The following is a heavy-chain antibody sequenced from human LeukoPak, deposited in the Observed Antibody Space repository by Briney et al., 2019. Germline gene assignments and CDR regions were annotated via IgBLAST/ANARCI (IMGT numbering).Heavy chain of an antibody. Sequence: SETLSLTCTVSGGSISSYYWSWIRQPAGKGLESIGHISTSGSTNYNPSLKSRVTMSVDTSKNQFPLKLSSVTAADTAVYYCARVRYSDSSVLTRKRSYYFDYWGQGTLATVSS. CDR3: ARVRYSDSSVLTRKRSYYFDY. J-gene: IGHJ4*02. D-gene: IGHD3-22*01. V-gene: IGHV4-4*07. CDR1: GGSISSYY. CDR2: ISTSGST.